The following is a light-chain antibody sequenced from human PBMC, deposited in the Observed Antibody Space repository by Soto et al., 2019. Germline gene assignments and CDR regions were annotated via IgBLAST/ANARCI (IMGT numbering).Light chain of an antibody. CDR1: QSVNSY. V-gene: IGKV3-11*01. Sequence: EIVLTQSPATLSLSPGERATLSCRASQSVNSYLAWYQQKPGQAPRLLIYDASSRATGIPARFSGSGSGTDFTLTSSSLEPEDFAVYYCQQRSNWPTFGQGTKLEIK. CDR3: QQRSNWPT. J-gene: IGKJ2*01. CDR2: DAS.